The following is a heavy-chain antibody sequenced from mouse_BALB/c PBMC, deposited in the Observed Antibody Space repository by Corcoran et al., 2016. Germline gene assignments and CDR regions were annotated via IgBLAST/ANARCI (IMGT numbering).Heavy chain of an antibody. CDR2: IYPRDGST. J-gene: IGHJ2*01. CDR1: GYTFTSYY. Sequence: QVQLQQSGAELVRPGASVTLSCKASGYTFTSYYIHWVKQRPGQGLEWIGYIYPRDGSTNYNEKFKGKATLTADTSSSTAYMQLSSLTSEDSAVYFCARSGRYDDFDYWGQGTTLTVSS. CDR3: ARSGRYDDFDY. V-gene: IGHV1S12*01. D-gene: IGHD2-14*01.